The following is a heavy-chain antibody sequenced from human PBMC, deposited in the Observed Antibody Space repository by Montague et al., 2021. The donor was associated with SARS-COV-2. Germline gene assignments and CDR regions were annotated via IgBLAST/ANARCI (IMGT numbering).Heavy chain of an antibody. CDR3: TRQGGYSSDY. CDR2: IYYSGST. CDR1: GGSISSSSYY. V-gene: IGHV4-39*01. D-gene: IGHD6-13*01. J-gene: IGHJ4*02. Sequence: SETLSLTCTVSGGSISSSSYYWGWIRQPPGKGLEWIGSIYYSGSTYYNPSLKSRVTISVDTSKNQFSLKLSSVTAADTAAYYCTRQGGYSSDYWGQGTLVTVSS.